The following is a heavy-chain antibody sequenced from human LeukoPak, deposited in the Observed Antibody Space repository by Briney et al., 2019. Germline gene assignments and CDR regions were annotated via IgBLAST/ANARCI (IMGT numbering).Heavy chain of an antibody. Sequence: GGSLRLSCSASGFTFSDYDMNWVRQAPGKGLEWVSSISGSGSTIYYADSVKGRFTISRDNAKNSLFLQMNSLRAEDTAVYYCARWGGGNGDYWGQGTLVTVSS. CDR3: ARWGGGNGDY. CDR1: GFTFSDYD. V-gene: IGHV3-69-1*02. D-gene: IGHD4-23*01. CDR2: ISGSGSTI. J-gene: IGHJ4*02.